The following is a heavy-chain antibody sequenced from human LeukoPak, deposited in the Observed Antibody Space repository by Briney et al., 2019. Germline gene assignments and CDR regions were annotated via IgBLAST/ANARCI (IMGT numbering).Heavy chain of an antibody. Sequence: GGSLRLSCAASGFTFDDYGMSWVRQAPGKGLEWVSGINWNGGSTGYADSVKGRFTISRDNAKNSLYLQMNSLRAEDTALNYCAKGDTTWEGFFDSWGQGTLVTVSS. CDR1: GFTFDDYG. CDR2: INWNGGST. V-gene: IGHV3-20*04. CDR3: AKGDTTWEGFFDS. D-gene: IGHD1-26*01. J-gene: IGHJ4*02.